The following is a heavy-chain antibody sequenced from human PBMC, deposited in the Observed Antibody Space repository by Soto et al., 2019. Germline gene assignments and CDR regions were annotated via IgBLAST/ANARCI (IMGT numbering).Heavy chain of an antibody. D-gene: IGHD5-18*01. V-gene: IGHV1-18*01. Sequence: QVHLVQSGAEVKKPGASVTVSCKASGYTFTNYGINWVRQAPGHGLEWMGWISTFNGNTKFAQRLQGRVTMTRDTSTSTVYMDLKCLRSDDTAVYFCARETGGDNYGPGGFDIWGQGTMVTVSS. J-gene: IGHJ3*02. CDR3: ARETGGDNYGPGGFDI. CDR1: GYTFTNYG. CDR2: ISTFNGNT.